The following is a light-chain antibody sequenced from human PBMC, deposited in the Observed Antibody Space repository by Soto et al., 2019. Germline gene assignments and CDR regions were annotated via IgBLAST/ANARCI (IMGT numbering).Light chain of an antibody. CDR1: SSNIGNNY. CDR3: GTWDSSLSAGV. V-gene: IGLV1-51*01. Sequence: QSVLTQPPSVSAAPGQKVTISCSGSSSNIGNNYVSCYQQLPGTAPKRLIYDNNKQPSGIPDRLSGSKSGTSATLGITGLQTGDEADYYCGTWDSSLSAGVFGGGTKLTVL. J-gene: IGLJ2*01. CDR2: DNN.